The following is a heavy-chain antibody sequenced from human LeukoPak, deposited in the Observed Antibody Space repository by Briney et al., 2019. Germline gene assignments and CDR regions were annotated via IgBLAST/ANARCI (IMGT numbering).Heavy chain of an antibody. V-gene: IGHV4-39*07. J-gene: IGHJ5*02. CDR2: IYYSGST. CDR3: ARVSRGPNWFDP. Sequence: SETLSLTCTVSGGSISSSSYYWGWIRQPPGKGLEWIGSIYYSGSTNYNPSLQSRVTISVDTSRNQFSLNLSSVTAADTAVYYCARVSRGPNWFDPWGQGTLVTVSS. D-gene: IGHD3/OR15-3a*01. CDR1: GGSISSSSYY.